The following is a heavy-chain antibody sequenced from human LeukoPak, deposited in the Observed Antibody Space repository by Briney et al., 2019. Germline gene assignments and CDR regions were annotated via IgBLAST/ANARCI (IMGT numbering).Heavy chain of an antibody. CDR1: GGSISSYY. Sequence: KASETLSLTCTVSGGSISSYYWSWIRQPPGKGLEWIGYIYYSGSTNYNPSLKSRVTTSVDTSKNQFSLKLSSVTAADTAVYYCARENTAAFDYWGQGTLVTVSS. CDR2: IYYSGST. J-gene: IGHJ4*02. V-gene: IGHV4-59*01. CDR3: ARENTAAFDY. D-gene: IGHD4-17*01.